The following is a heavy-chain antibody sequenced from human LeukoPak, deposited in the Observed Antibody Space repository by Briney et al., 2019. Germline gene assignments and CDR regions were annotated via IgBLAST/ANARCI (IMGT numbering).Heavy chain of an antibody. CDR3: ARHDSTLATNY. V-gene: IGHV5-51*01. CDR1: GYSFTSYW. J-gene: IGHJ4*02. D-gene: IGHD5-12*01. CDR2: VNPGDSDT. Sequence: PGESLKISCKGSGYSFTSYWIGWVRQMPGKGLEWMGIVNPGDSDTKYSPSFQGQVTISADKSISTSFLQWNSLKASDTAMYYCARHDSTLATNYWGQGTLVTVSS.